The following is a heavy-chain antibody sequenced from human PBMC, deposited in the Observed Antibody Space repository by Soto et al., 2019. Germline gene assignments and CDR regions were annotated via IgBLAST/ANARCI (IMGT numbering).Heavy chain of an antibody. CDR1: GGTFSSYA. V-gene: IGHV1-69*13. CDR2: IIPIFGTA. CDR3: ARHGDYDFWSGTPYYYGMDV. Sequence: ASVKVSCKASGGTFSSYAISWVRQAPGQGLELMGGIIPIFGTANYAQKFQGRVTITADESTSTAYMELSSLRSEDTAVYYCARHGDYDFWSGTPYYYGMDVWGQGTTVTVYS. J-gene: IGHJ6*02. D-gene: IGHD3-3*01.